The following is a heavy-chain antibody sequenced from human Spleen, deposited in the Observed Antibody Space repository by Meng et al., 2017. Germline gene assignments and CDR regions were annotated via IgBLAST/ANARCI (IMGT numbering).Heavy chain of an antibody. CDR2: FYSSGST. D-gene: IGHD6-13*01. CDR1: GGSGSSGSYY. Sequence: QVWPQEAGPEPVSRSETLSLTCTVSGGSGSSGSYYWSWIRQPPGKGLEWIGYFYSSGSTSYNPSLKSRVTISVATSKNQFSLKLSSVTDADTAVYYCARATAAGFDYWGQGTLVTVFS. V-gene: IGHV4-61*01. CDR3: ARATAAGFDY. J-gene: IGHJ4*02.